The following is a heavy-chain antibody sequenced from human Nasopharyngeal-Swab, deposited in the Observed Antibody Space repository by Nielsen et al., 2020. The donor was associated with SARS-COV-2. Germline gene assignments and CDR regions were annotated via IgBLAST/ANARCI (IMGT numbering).Heavy chain of an antibody. J-gene: IGHJ4*02. D-gene: IGHD4-17*01. Sequence: SETLSLTCAVYGGSFSGYYWSWIRQPPGKGLEWIGEINHSGSTNYNPSLKSRVTISVDTSKNQFPLKLSSVTAADTAVYYCASSQMTTVTTRTRAWGYWGQGTLVTVSS. CDR1: GGSFSGYY. V-gene: IGHV4-34*01. CDR2: INHSGST. CDR3: ASSQMTTVTTRTRAWGY.